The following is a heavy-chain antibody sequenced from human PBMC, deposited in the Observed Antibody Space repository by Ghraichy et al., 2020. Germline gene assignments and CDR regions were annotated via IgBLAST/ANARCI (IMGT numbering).Heavy chain of an antibody. D-gene: IGHD2-15*01. CDR3: ARDGAREDCPDVNCYSDYYGMDV. J-gene: IGHJ6*02. Sequence: SETLSLTCAVSGASITTSGYSWSWIRQPPGKGPEWIGYIYHSGRVYLNPSLKSRVTISLDRSKNQLSLRLTSMTAADTAVYYCARDGAREDCPDVNCYSDYYGMDVWGQGITVTVSS. V-gene: IGHV4-30-2*01. CDR2: IYHSGRV. CDR1: GASITTSGYS.